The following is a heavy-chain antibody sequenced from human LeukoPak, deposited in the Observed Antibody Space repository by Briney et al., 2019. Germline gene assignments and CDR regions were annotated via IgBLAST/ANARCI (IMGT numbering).Heavy chain of an antibody. CDR3: ARSPGSGTYYFDY. J-gene: IGHJ4*02. V-gene: IGHV4-34*01. D-gene: IGHD3-10*01. CDR1: GGSFSGYY. CDR2: INHSGST. Sequence: SETLSLTCAVYGGSFSGYYWSWIRQPPGEGLEWIGEINHSGSTNYNPSLKSRVTISVDTSKNQFSLKLSSVTAADTAVYYCARSPGSGTYYFDYWGQGTLVTVSS.